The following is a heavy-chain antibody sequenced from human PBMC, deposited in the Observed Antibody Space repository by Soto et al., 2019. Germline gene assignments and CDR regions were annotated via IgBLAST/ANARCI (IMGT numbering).Heavy chain of an antibody. CDR1: GFSFSHYW. CDR3: ADSWLPTSY. V-gene: IGHV3-74*01. Sequence: GGSLRLSCAASGFSFSHYWMHWVRQAPGRGLVWVSRISPGGRTTTYADSVKGRFTISRDNAKSTLYLQMNSLTVEDGAVYYCADSWLPTSYWGPGTLVTVSS. CDR2: ISPGGRTT. D-gene: IGHD3-10*01. J-gene: IGHJ4*02.